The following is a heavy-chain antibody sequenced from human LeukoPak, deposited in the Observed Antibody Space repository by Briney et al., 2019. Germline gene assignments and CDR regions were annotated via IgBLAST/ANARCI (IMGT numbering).Heavy chain of an antibody. V-gene: IGHV4-34*01. D-gene: IGHD3-16*01. J-gene: IGHJ4*02. CDR3: ARHYGP. CDR2: IYYSGST. Sequence: SETLSLTCAVYGGSFSGYYWSWIRQPPGKGLEWIGSIYYSGSTYYNPSLKSRVTISVDTSKNQFSLKLNSVTATDTAVYYCARHYGPWGQGTLVTVSS. CDR1: GGSFSGYY.